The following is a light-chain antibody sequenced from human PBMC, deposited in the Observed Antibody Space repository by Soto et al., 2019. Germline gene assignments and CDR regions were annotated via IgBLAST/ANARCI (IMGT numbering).Light chain of an antibody. CDR2: WAS. Sequence: DIVMTQSPDSLAVSLGERATINYKSSQSVLYSSNNKNYLAWYQQKPGQPPKLLIYWASTRESGVPDRISVSGSGTDFTLTISSLQAEDVAVYYCQQYYSTPYTFGQGTKLEIK. V-gene: IGKV4-1*01. CDR1: QSVLYSSNNKNY. J-gene: IGKJ2*01. CDR3: QQYYSTPYT.